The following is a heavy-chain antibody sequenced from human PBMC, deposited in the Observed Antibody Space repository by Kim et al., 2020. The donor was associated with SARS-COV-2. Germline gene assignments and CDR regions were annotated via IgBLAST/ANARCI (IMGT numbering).Heavy chain of an antibody. CDR2: VSWNSVNI. J-gene: IGHJ3*01. V-gene: IGHV3-9*01. D-gene: IGHD3-16*01. CDR1: GFSFDAYA. Sequence: GGSLRLSCAASGFSFDAYAMHWVRQLPGKGMEWVSGVSWNSVNIGYVDSVKGRFTISRDNAKHSLYLQMDGLRAEDTALYYCVKDIEGGAMFYAFDLWGQGTMVTVS. CDR3: VKDIEGGAMFYAFDL.